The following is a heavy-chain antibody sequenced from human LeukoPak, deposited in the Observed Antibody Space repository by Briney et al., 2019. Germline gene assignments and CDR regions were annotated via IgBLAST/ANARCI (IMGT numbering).Heavy chain of an antibody. CDR1: GFTFSSYE. J-gene: IGHJ4*02. D-gene: IGHD3-9*01. V-gene: IGHV3-48*03. Sequence: GGSLRLSCAASGFTFSSYEMNWVRQAPGKGLEWVSYISSSGSTIYYADSVKGRFTISRDNSKNTLYLQMNSLRAEDTAVYYCAKEEYYDILTGYYGTPAYWGQGTLVTVSS. CDR3: AKEEYYDILTGYYGTPAY. CDR2: ISSSGSTI.